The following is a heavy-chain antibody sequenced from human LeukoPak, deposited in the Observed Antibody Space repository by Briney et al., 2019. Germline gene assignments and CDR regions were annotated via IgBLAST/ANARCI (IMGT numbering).Heavy chain of an antibody. J-gene: IGHJ6*02. CDR1: GYTFTSHN. CDR2: ISAYNGNT. Sequence: ASVKVSCKASGYTFTSHNINWVRQAPGQGLEWMGWISAYNGNTHYAQKLQGRVTMTTDRSTSTAYMDLRSLKSDDTAVYYCARDKGEGIPVAGTVRYYYGLDVWGQGTTVTVSS. CDR3: ARDKGEGIPVAGTVRYYYGLDV. D-gene: IGHD6-19*01. V-gene: IGHV1-18*01.